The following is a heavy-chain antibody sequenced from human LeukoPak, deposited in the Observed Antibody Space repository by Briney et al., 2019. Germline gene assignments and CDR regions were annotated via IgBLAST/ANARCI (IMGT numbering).Heavy chain of an antibody. CDR2: IYHSGST. CDR3: ARHPSSRIVVVITPYFDY. D-gene: IGHD3-22*01. CDR1: GYSISSGYY. J-gene: IGHJ4*02. Sequence: SETLSLTCAVSGYSISSGYYWGWIRPPPGKGLEWIGSIYHSGSTYYNPSLKSRVTISVDTSKNQFSLKLSSVTAADTAVYYCARHPSSRIVVVITPYFDYWGQGTLVTVSS. V-gene: IGHV4-38-2*01.